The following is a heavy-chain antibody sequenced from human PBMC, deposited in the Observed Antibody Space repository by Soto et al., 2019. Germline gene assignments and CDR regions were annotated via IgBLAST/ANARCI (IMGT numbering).Heavy chain of an antibody. V-gene: IGHV1-18*04. CDR2: IAPHSGRT. J-gene: IGHJ4*02. D-gene: IGHD3-10*01. CDR3: ARAATGSYHSAY. CDR1: GYAFTSYS. Sequence: QVQLVQSGPEVKKPGASVRVSCMTSGYAFTSYSVNWVRQVPGQGLEWMGWIAPHSGRTTYLPKFQGRVTITADPSTNTAYMELTSLSSDDTGIYFCARAATGSYHSAYWGQGTVVTVSA.